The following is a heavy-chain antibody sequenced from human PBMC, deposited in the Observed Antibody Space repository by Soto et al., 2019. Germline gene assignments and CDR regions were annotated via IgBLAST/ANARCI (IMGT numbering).Heavy chain of an antibody. J-gene: IGHJ6*02. Sequence: GGSLRLSCAASGFTLRNYAMTWVRQAPGKGLEWVSTISGSGGTTYYTDSVKGRFTISRDNSKNTLYLQMNSLRDEDTAVYYCAKAVLMDYYYYYGMDVWGQGTTVTVSS. CDR3: AKAVLMDYYYYYGMDV. CDR1: GFTLRNYA. V-gene: IGHV3-23*01. CDR2: ISGSGGTT.